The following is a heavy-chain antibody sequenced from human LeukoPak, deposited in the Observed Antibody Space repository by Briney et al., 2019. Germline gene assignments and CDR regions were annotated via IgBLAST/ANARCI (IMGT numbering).Heavy chain of an antibody. CDR2: INHSGST. V-gene: IGHV4-34*01. CDR1: GGSFSGYY. D-gene: IGHD1-1*01. Sequence: SETLSLTCAVYGGSFSGYYWSWIRQPPGKGLEWIGEINHSGSTNYNPSLKSRVTISVDTSKNQFSLKLSSVTAADTAVSYCGRVDKTGPHPFDYGAQGPLVPVP. J-gene: IGHJ4*02. CDR3: GRVDKTGPHPFDY.